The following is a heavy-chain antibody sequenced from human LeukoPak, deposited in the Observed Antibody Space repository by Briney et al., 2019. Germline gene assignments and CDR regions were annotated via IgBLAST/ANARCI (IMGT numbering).Heavy chain of an antibody. CDR1: GYTFITYW. CDR3: ARLNGYNQKDLFDY. V-gene: IGHV5-51*01. J-gene: IGHJ4*02. D-gene: IGHD5-24*01. Sequence: PGESLKISCKGSGYTFITYWIGWVRQMPGKGLEWMGIIYPGDSDTRYSPSFQGQVTISADKSISTAYLQWSSLKASDTAMYYCARLNGYNQKDLFDYWGQGTLVTVSS. CDR2: IYPGDSDT.